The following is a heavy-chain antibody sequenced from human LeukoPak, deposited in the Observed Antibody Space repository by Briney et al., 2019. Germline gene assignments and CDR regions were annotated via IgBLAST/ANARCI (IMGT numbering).Heavy chain of an antibody. CDR3: ARHHDYGDYADYYYYYMDV. D-gene: IGHD4-17*01. Sequence: NPSETLSLTCAVYSASFSGYYWSWIRQPPGKGLEWIGEINHSGSTNYNPSLKSRVTISVDTSKNQFSLKLSSVTAADTAVYYCARHHDYGDYADYYYYYMDVWGKGTTVTVSS. CDR2: INHSGST. J-gene: IGHJ6*03. V-gene: IGHV4-34*01. CDR1: SASFSGYY.